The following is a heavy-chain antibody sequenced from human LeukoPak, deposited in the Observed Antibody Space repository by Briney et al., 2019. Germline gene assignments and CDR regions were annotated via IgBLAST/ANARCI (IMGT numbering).Heavy chain of an antibody. D-gene: IGHD2-2*01. Sequence: ASVKVSCKASGYTFTGYYMHWVRQAPGQELEWMGWINPNSGGTNYAQKFQGRVTMTRDTSISTAYMELSRLRSDDTAVYYCARERMPTGSISRLYYFDYWGQGTLVTVSS. V-gene: IGHV1-2*02. CDR1: GYTFTGYY. CDR3: ARERMPTGSISRLYYFDY. J-gene: IGHJ4*02. CDR2: INPNSGGT.